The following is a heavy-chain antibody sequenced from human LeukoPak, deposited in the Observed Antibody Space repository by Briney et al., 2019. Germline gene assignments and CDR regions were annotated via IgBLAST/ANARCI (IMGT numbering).Heavy chain of an antibody. CDR2: ISGSGGST. D-gene: IGHD1-1*01. CDR3: AKAQLYYYFDY. Sequence: QPGGPLRLSCAASGFTFSNFALNWVRQAPGKGLEWVSAISGSGGSTYYADSVQGRFTISRDNSKNTLYLQMNSLRAEDTAVYYCAKAQLYYYFDYWGQGTLVTVSS. V-gene: IGHV3-23*01. CDR1: GFTFSNFA. J-gene: IGHJ4*02.